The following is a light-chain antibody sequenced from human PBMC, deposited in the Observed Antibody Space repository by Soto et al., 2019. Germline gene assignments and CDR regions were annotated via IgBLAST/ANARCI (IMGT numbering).Light chain of an antibody. J-gene: IGLJ1*01. CDR1: SSDIGGSNY. Sequence: QSALTQPASVSGSPGQSITISCAGTSSDIGGSNYVSWYQQHPGKAPKLMIYGVSNRPSGVSNRFSGSKSGNTASLTISGLQAEDEADDFCYSSRSRSSSFYVFGTGTKLTVL. CDR2: GVS. CDR3: YSSRSRSSSFYV. V-gene: IGLV2-14*03.